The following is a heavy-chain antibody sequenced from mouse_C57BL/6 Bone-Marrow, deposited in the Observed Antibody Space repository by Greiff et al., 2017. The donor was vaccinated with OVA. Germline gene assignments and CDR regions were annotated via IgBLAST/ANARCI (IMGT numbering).Heavy chain of an antibody. J-gene: IGHJ3*01. CDR3: VGSSPWFAY. CDR2: IYPRSGNT. D-gene: IGHD1-1*01. CDR1: GYTFTSYG. Sequence: QVQLKQSGAELARPGASVKLSCKASGYTFTSYGISWVKQRTGQGLEWIGEIYPRSGNTYYNEKFKGKATLTADKSSSTAYMELRSLTSEDSAVYFCVGSSPWFAYWGQGTLVTVSA. V-gene: IGHV1-81*01.